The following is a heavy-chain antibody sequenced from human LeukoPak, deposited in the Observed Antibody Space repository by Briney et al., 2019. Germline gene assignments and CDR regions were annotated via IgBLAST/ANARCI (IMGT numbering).Heavy chain of an antibody. CDR1: GGTFSSYT. V-gene: IGHV1-69*04. J-gene: IGHJ4*02. D-gene: IGHD3-16*02. Sequence: SVKVSCKASGGTFSSYTISWVRQAPGQGLEWMGRIIPILGIANYAQKFQGRVTMTTDTSTSTAYMELRSLRSDDTAVYYCARDPKYDYVWGSYRPEEGYFDYWGQGTLVTVSS. CDR2: IIPILGIA. CDR3: ARDPKYDYVWGSYRPEEGYFDY.